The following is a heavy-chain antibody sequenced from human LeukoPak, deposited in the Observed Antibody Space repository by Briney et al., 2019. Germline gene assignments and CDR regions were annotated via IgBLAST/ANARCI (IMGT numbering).Heavy chain of an antibody. CDR2: VKNKSTGETK. D-gene: IGHD3-10*01. CDR3: SLIQGWGSGSYYRDF. CDR1: GLSISNDC. J-gene: IGHJ4*02. V-gene: IGHV3-15*01. Sequence: AGSLRLSCAASGLSISNDCMSWVRQAPGKGLEWVACVKNKSTGETKDYAATVKGRFTITRKNSNTTRYLQMNSLKTEDTAVYYCSLIQGWGSGSYYRDFWGQGTLVTVSS.